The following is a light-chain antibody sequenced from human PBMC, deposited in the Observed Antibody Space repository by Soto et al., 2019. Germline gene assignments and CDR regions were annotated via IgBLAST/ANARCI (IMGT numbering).Light chain of an antibody. Sequence: EIVLTQSPGTRYLSPGDVATLSCRASQSVATSSLAWYLQKPGQAPRLLIYDASSSATGITDRFSGSGSGTDFTLTISIQEPEDFAVYFCQQYGGSSTVRQGTKMAI. V-gene: IGKV3-20*01. CDR3: QQYGGSST. J-gene: IGKJ1*01. CDR2: DAS. CDR1: QSVATSS.